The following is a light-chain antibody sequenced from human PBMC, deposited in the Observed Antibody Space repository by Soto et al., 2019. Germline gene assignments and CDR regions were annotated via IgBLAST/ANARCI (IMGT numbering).Light chain of an antibody. V-gene: IGKV1-39*01. Sequence: DIQMTQSPSSLSAAIGDRVTITCRASQSINNYLNWYQHKPEAAPNLLIFCASNMESGGPSGFSGSGSGTEFSLSISSRQPEDFATYYCQQGYSTTPITFGQGTRVEIK. J-gene: IGKJ5*01. CDR3: QQGYSTTPIT. CDR1: QSINNY. CDR2: CAS.